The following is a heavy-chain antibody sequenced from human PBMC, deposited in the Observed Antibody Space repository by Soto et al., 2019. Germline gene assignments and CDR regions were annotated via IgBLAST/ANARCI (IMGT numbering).Heavy chain of an antibody. CDR3: ARFDGASRGY. V-gene: IGHV3-48*03. CDR2: INTGGTAI. Sequence: DVQLVESGGGLVQPGGSLRLSCAVSGFSFSNYEMNWVRQAPGKGLEWISYINTGGTAIYYADSVKGRFTISRDNAKNSLYLQMNSLRAEDTAFYYCARFDGASRGYWGQGTLVTVSS. CDR1: GFSFSNYE. D-gene: IGHD3-10*01. J-gene: IGHJ4*02.